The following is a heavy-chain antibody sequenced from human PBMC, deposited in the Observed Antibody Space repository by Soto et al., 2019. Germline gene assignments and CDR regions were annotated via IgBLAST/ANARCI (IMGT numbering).Heavy chain of an antibody. CDR2: IIPIFRTP. Sequence: QVQLVQSGAEVKKPGSSVKVSCKVSGGTFSSYEITWVRQAPRHGLEWMGGIIPIFRTPHYAQKFQGRITITADESTSTSYMELNTLRSDDTAVYFCSTSPSPILQTYGFVTPFDIWGQGTTVIVSS. CDR1: GGTFSSYE. D-gene: IGHD3-10*01. J-gene: IGHJ3*02. CDR3: STSPSPILQTYGFVTPFDI. V-gene: IGHV1-69*12.